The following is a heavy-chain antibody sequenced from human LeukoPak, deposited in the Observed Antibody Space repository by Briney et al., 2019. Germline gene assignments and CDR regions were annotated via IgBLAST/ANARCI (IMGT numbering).Heavy chain of an antibody. J-gene: IGHJ4*02. CDR2: ISGSGGST. V-gene: IGHV3-23*01. CDR1: EFTFSTYA. D-gene: IGHD6-19*01. CDR3: AKGPLTEVAGTTWDY. Sequence: PGGSMTLSCPASEFTFSTYAMRWVRQAAGKGLEWVSAISGSGGSTYYADSVRGRFTISRDNSKNTLYLQMNSLSAEDTAVYYCAKGPLTEVAGTTWDYWGQGTLVTVSS.